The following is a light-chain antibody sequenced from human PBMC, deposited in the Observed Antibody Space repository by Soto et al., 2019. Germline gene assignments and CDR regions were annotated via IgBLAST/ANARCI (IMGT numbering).Light chain of an antibody. J-gene: IGKJ2*01. CDR3: QQLNYYPHT. V-gene: IGKV1-9*01. CDR2: TAS. Sequence: DIPLTQSPSFLSASVGDRVTLTCRASQGISSYLAWYQQKPGKAPKLLIYTASTLQSGVPSRFSGSGSGTEFTLTISSLQPEDFATYYCQQLNYYPHTFGQGTRLEIK. CDR1: QGISSY.